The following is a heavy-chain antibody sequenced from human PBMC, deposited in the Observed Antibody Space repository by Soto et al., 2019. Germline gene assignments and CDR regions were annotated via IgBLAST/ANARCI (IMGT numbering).Heavy chain of an antibody. J-gene: IGHJ4*02. CDR2: ISGSGGST. CDR3: AKDRDYYDSSGCVFDY. CDR1: GFTFSSYA. V-gene: IGHV3-23*01. D-gene: IGHD3-22*01. Sequence: EVQLLESGGGLVQPGGSLRLSCAASGFTFSSYAMSWVRQAPGQGLEWVSAISGSGGSTYYADSVKGRFTISRDNTKNTLYLQMNSLRAEDTAVYYCAKDRDYYDSSGCVFDYWGQGTLVTVSS.